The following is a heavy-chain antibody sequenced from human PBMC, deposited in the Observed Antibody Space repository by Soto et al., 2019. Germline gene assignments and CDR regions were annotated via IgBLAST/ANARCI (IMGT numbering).Heavy chain of an antibody. CDR3: ARAGQGASCSGGSCYLGASDV. D-gene: IGHD2-15*01. CDR1: GFNFSSYD. CDR2: IGTAGDT. Sequence: EVQLVESGGGLVQPGESLRLSCEASGFNFSSYDMHWVRQATGNGLEWVSVIGTAGDTYYPGSVKGRFTISRENAKNSLYLQMNSLRAGDTAVYYCARAGQGASCSGGSCYLGASDVWGQGTMVTVSS. V-gene: IGHV3-13*01. J-gene: IGHJ3*01.